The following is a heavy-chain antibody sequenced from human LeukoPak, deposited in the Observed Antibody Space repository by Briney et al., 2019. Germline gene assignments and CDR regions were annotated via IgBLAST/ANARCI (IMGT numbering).Heavy chain of an antibody. CDR1: GFTFSSYS. J-gene: IGHJ4*02. CDR3: AKDTGSGFIAAPGNSGVDY. CDR2: ISWNSGSK. V-gene: IGHV3-9*01. D-gene: IGHD6-13*01. Sequence: GGSLRLSCAASGFTFSSYSMNWVRQAPGKGLEWVSGISWNSGSKGYADSVKGRFTISRDNAKKSLYLQMNSLGAEDTALYYCAKDTGSGFIAAPGNSGVDYWGQGTLVTVSS.